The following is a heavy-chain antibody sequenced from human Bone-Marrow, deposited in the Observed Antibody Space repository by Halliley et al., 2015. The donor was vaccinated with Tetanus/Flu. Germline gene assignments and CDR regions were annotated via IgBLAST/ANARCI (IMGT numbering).Heavy chain of an antibody. CDR1: RFTFSNYA. CDR3: AKDDTTIEGPNWFDR. J-gene: IGHJ5*02. Sequence: SLRLSCAASRFTFSNYAMNWVRQAPGKGLEWVSTISGGDGSTDYADSVKGRFTISRDNSQNTVYLQMDSLRAEDTAVYFCAKDDTTIEGPNWFDRWGQGTLVIVSS. V-gene: IGHV3-23*01. CDR2: ISGGDGST. D-gene: IGHD1-26*01.